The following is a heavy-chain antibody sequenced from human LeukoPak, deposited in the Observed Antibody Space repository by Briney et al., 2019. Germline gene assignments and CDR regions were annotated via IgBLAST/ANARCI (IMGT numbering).Heavy chain of an antibody. CDR1: GFTFSSYA. Sequence: PGGSLRLSCAASGFTFSSYAMSWVRQAPGKGLEWVSAISGSGGSTYYADSVKGRFTISRDNSKNTLYLQMNSLRSDDTAVYYCARLTLWFGELGFFDYWGQGTLVTVSS. V-gene: IGHV3-23*01. J-gene: IGHJ4*02. D-gene: IGHD3-10*01. CDR2: ISGSGGST. CDR3: ARLTLWFGELGFFDY.